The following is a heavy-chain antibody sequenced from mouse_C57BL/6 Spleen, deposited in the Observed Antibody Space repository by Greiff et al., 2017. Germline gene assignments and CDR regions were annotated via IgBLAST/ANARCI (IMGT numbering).Heavy chain of an antibody. Sequence: DVKLVESGGGLVKPGGSLKLSCAASGFTFSDYGMHWVRQAPEKGLEWVAYISSGSSTIYYADPVKGRFTISRDNAKNTRFLQRTSLRSEDTAMYYGTRERGRQLRLRAMDYGGQGTSVTVAA. CDR2: ISSGSSTI. D-gene: IGHD3-2*02. J-gene: IGHJ4*01. V-gene: IGHV5-17*01. CDR1: GFTFSDYG. CDR3: TRERGRQLRLRAMDY.